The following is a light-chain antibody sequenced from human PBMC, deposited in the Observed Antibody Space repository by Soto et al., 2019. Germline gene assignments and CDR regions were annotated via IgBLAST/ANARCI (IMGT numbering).Light chain of an antibody. V-gene: IGKV3D-15*01. CDR1: DNVGTN. Sequence: IVMTQSPATLSVSPGERVTLSCRASDNVGTNVAWYQQKPGQAPRLLIYGSSTRATGIPATFSGSGSVTEFTLTINSLQSEESAVYYCQQYNNWGLSFGGGTKVEI. J-gene: IGKJ4*01. CDR3: QQYNNWGLS. CDR2: GSS.